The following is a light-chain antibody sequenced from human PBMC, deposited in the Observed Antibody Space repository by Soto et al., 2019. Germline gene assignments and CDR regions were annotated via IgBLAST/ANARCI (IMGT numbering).Light chain of an antibody. CDR2: DAS. J-gene: IGKJ4*01. Sequence: ITLTQSPATLSLSPGERATLSCRASQSVSSYLLWYQQKPGQAPRLLIYDASTRATGIPARFSGSGSGTEFTLTISSLQSEDAAVYYCQQYINWPPLTFGGGTKVDIK. CDR1: QSVSSY. CDR3: QQYINWPPLT. V-gene: IGKV3-15*01.